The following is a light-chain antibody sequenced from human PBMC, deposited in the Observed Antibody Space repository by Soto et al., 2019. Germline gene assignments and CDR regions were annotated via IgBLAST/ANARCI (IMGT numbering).Light chain of an antibody. J-gene: IGLJ2*01. CDR2: EVS. Sequence: QSALTQPPSASGSPGQSVTISCTGTSSDVGGYNYVSWYQQHPGKAPKLMIYEVSKRPSGVPDRFSGSKSGNTASLTVSGLQAEDEADYYCSSYAGSNNHVVFGGVTKLTVL. CDR1: SSDVGGYNY. CDR3: SSYAGSNNHVV. V-gene: IGLV2-8*01.